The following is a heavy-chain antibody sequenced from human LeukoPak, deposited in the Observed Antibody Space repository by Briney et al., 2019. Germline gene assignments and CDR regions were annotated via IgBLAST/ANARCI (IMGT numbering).Heavy chain of an antibody. Sequence: GGSLRLSCAASRLTFRSYGMHWVRQAPGKGLEWVAFIRYDGNNKYYADSVKGRFTISRDNSKNTLYLQMNSLRAEDTAVYYCAKDPHPYYDILTGYYDYWGQGTLVTVSS. V-gene: IGHV3-30*02. J-gene: IGHJ4*02. D-gene: IGHD3-9*01. CDR1: RLTFRSYG. CDR2: IRYDGNNK. CDR3: AKDPHPYYDILTGYYDY.